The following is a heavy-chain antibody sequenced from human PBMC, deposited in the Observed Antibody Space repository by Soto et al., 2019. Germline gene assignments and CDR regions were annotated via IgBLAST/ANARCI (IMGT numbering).Heavy chain of an antibody. CDR2: IAVGSGNT. Sequence: SVKVSCKASGFTFTSSAVQWVRQARGQRLEWIGWIAVGSGNTNYAQKFQERVTITRDMSTSTAYMELSSLRSEDTAVYYCAAALRVVTADYYYYYYGMDVWGQGTTVTVSS. J-gene: IGHJ6*02. D-gene: IGHD2-21*02. CDR1: GFTFTSSA. CDR3: AAALRVVTADYYYYYYGMDV. V-gene: IGHV1-58*01.